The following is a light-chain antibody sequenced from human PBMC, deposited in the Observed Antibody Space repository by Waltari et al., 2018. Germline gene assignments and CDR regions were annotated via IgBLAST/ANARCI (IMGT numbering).Light chain of an antibody. CDR1: QSVLYSSNNKNY. V-gene: IGKV4-1*01. J-gene: IGKJ2*01. CDR3: QQYYSTPYT. Sequence: DIVMTQSPDSLAVSLGEMAPISCKSSQSVLYSSNNKNYLAWYQQKPGQPPKLLIYWASTRESGVPDRFSGSGSGTDFTLTISSLQAEDVAVYYCQQYYSTPYTFGQGTKLEIK. CDR2: WAS.